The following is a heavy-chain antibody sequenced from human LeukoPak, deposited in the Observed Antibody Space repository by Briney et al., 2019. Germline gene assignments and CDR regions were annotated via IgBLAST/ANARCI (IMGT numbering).Heavy chain of an antibody. V-gene: IGHV1-46*01. J-gene: IGHJ3*02. Sequence: EASVKVSCKASGYTFTTYYMHWVRQAPGQGLEWMGIINPSDGTTTYAQKFQGRVTMTRDTSTSTVYMVLSSLRSEDTAVYYCARGRWLLDAFDIWGQGTMVTVSS. D-gene: IGHD5-24*01. CDR1: GYTFTTYY. CDR3: ARGRWLLDAFDI. CDR2: INPSDGTT.